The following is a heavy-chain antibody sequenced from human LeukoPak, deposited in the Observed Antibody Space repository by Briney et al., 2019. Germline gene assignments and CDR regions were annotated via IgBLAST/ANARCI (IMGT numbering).Heavy chain of an antibody. CDR1: GYTFTGYY. CDR3: ARYEYLEQEYSRSSGGY. CDR2: INPNSGGT. Sequence: ASVKVSCKASGYTFTGYYMQWVRQAPGQGLEWMGRINPNSGGTNYAQKFQGRVTMTRDTSISTAYMELSRLRSDDTAVYYCARYEYLEQEYSRSSGGYWGQGTLVTVSS. D-gene: IGHD6-6*01. J-gene: IGHJ4*02. V-gene: IGHV1-2*06.